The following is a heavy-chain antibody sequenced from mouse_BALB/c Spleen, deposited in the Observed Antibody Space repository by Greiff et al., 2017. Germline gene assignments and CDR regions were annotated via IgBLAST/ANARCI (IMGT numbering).Heavy chain of an antibody. CDR1: GFNIKDTY. CDR2: IDPANGNT. V-gene: IGHV14-3*02. D-gene: IGHD2-3*01. J-gene: IGHJ2*01. Sequence: VHVKQSGAELVKPGASVKLSCTASGFNIKDTYMHWVKQRPEQGLEWIGRIDPANGNTKYDPKFQGKATITADTSSNTAYLQLSSLTSEDTAVYYCAFYDGYYGNYWGQGTTLTVSS. CDR3: AFYDGYYGNY.